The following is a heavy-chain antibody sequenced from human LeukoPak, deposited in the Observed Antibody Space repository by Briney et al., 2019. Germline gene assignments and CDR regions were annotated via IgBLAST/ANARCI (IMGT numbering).Heavy chain of an antibody. D-gene: IGHD5-24*01. CDR3: ARGRWLQSLDY. V-gene: IGHV4-34*01. J-gene: IGHJ4*02. Sequence: SETLSLTCAVYGGSFSGYYWSWIRQPPGKGLEWIGEINHSGSTNYNPSLKSRVTISVDTSKNQFSLKPSSVTAADTAVYYCARGRWLQSLDYWGQGTLVTVSS. CDR2: INHSGST. CDR1: GGSFSGYY.